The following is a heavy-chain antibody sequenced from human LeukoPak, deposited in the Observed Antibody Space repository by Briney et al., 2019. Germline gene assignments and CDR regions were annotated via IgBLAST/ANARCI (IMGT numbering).Heavy chain of an antibody. J-gene: IGHJ5*02. Sequence: GASVKVSCKASGYTFTGYYMHWVRQAPGQGLEWMGWINPNSGGTNYAQKFQDRVTMTRDTSMSAAYMEISRLTYDATAVYYCGRGIQSFDPWGQGTLVTVSS. CDR2: INPNSGGT. CDR3: GRGIQSFDP. V-gene: IGHV1-2*02. CDR1: GYTFTGYY.